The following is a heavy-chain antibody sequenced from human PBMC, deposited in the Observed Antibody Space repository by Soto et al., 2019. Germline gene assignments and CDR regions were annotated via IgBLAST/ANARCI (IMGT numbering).Heavy chain of an antibody. CDR1: AGTFSSYA. CDR3: AREEGSYGYTYYCDY. Sequence: SVKGSCKASAGTFSSYAISWVRQAPGQGLEWMGGIIPIFGTANYAQKFQGRVTITADESTRTAYMELSSLRSEDTAVYYCAREEGSYGYTYYCDYGGQGTLVTVSS. J-gene: IGHJ4*02. CDR2: IIPIFGTA. D-gene: IGHD5-18*01. V-gene: IGHV1-69*13.